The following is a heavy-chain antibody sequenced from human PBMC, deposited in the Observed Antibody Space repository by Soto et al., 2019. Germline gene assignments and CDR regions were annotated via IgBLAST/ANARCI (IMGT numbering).Heavy chain of an antibody. CDR1: GFTFSSYW. V-gene: IGHV3-74*01. J-gene: IGHJ5*02. CDR2: INSDGSST. CDR3: ARHYDFWSGYYSCWFDP. D-gene: IGHD3-3*01. Sequence: EVQLAESGGGLVQPGGSLGLSCAASGFTFSSYWMHWVRQAPGKGLVWVSRINSDGSSTSYADSVTVRFTISRDNAKNTLYLQMNSLRAEDTAVYYWARHYDFWSGYYSCWFDPWGQGTLVTGSS.